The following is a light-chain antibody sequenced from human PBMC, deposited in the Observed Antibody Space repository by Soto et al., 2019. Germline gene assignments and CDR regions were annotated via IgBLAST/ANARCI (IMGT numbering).Light chain of an antibody. Sequence: QSVLTQPASVSASPGQSITISCTGTSSDIGAYNSVSGYQQLPGKAPQLMIYDVSFRPSGISRRFSGPKSGNTASLTIAGVRPDDDADYSCASDTNARIRVFGGGTKLTVL. CDR1: SSDIGAYNS. CDR3: ASDTNARIRV. V-gene: IGLV2-14*03. CDR2: DVS. J-gene: IGLJ2*01.